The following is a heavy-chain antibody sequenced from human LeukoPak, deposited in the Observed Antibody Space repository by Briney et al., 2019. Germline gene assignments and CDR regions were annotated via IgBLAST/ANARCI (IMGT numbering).Heavy chain of an antibody. CDR3: ARARTTVTPRSINWFDP. Sequence: GGSLRLSCAASGFTFSSYWMHWVRQAPGKGLVWVSRINSVGSSTSYADSVKGRFTISRDNAKNTLYLQMNSLRAEDTAVYYCARARTTVTPRSINWFDPWGQGTLVTVSS. CDR1: GFTFSSYW. J-gene: IGHJ5*02. V-gene: IGHV3-74*01. CDR2: INSVGSST. D-gene: IGHD4-11*01.